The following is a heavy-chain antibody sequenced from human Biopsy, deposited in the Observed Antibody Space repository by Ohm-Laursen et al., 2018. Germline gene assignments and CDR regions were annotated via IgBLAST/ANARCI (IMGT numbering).Heavy chain of an antibody. CDR1: GYSFTSYY. CDR2: INPSGSTT. Sequence: ASVKVSCKVSGYSFTSYYMHWVRQAPGQGLEWMGMINPSGSTTSYPQIFQGRVTMARDTSKSTVYMELSSLRSADTAVYFCARNTGWYGDLYYFDYWGQGTLVTVSS. J-gene: IGHJ4*02. V-gene: IGHV1-46*01. D-gene: IGHD6-19*01. CDR3: ARNTGWYGDLYYFDY.